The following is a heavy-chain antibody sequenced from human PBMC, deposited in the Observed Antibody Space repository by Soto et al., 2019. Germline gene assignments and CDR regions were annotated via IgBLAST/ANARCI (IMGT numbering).Heavy chain of an antibody. CDR2: IYYSGST. V-gene: IGHV4-34*09. CDR1: GGSFSGYY. J-gene: IGHJ4*02. D-gene: IGHD5-18*01. CDR3: ARVVTAMVTRLAFDY. Sequence: PSETLSLTCAVYGGSFSGYYWTWIRQPPGKGLEWIGYIYYSGSTYYNPSLKSRVTISVDTSKNQFSLKLSSVTAADTAVYYCARVVTAMVTRLAFDYWGQGTLVTVSS.